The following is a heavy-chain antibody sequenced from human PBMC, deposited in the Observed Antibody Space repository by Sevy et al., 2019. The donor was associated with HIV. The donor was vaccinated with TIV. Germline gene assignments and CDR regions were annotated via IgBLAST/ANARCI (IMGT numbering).Heavy chain of an antibody. J-gene: IGHJ4*02. V-gene: IGHV4-39*01. CDR3: ARHRNPAVAPRGFDS. Sequence: SETLSLTCTVSGDSIISNIHYWGWIRQSPGKGLEWIGSIYYTGRTYYCPSLKSRVSLSIYTSKIQFSLNLSSVTAADAAVYSCARHRNPAVAPRGFDSWGRGTLVTVSS. D-gene: IGHD2-15*01. CDR1: GDSIISNIHY. CDR2: IYYTGRT.